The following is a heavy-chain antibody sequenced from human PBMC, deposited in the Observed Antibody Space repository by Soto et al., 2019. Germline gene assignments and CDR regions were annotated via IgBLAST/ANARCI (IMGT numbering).Heavy chain of an antibody. CDR3: AKDQGPTDPPLAVAGHAGYFDY. CDR1: GFTFSSYG. V-gene: IGHV3-30*18. Sequence: GGSLRLSCAASGFTFSSYGMHWVRQAPGKGLEWVAVISYDGSNKYYADSVKGRFTISRDNSKNTLYLQMNSLRAEDTAVYYGAKDQGPTDPPLAVAGHAGYFDYWGQGTLVTVSS. J-gene: IGHJ4*02. CDR2: ISYDGSNK. D-gene: IGHD6-19*01.